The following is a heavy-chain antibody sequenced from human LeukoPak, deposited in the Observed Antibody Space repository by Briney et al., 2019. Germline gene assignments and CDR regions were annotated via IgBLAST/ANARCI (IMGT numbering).Heavy chain of an antibody. Sequence: PGGSLRLSCAASGFTFSSYGMHWVRQAPGKGLEWVAFIRYDGSHKYYADSVKGRFTISRDSSKNTLYLQMNSLRAEDTAVYYCAKDSGEYSSSWYEDYWGQGTLVTVSS. CDR3: AKDSGEYSSSWYEDY. CDR1: GFTFSSYG. CDR2: IRYDGSHK. V-gene: IGHV3-30*02. J-gene: IGHJ4*02. D-gene: IGHD6-13*01.